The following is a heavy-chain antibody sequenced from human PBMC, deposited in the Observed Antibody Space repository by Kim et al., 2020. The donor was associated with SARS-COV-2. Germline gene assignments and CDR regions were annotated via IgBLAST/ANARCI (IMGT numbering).Heavy chain of an antibody. D-gene: IGHD2-15*01. Sequence: GGSLRLSCAASGFTLSSYPMSWVRQAPGKGLEWVSSFSGSGSTTYYADSVRGRFTISRDNSKNTLYLQMNSLRAEDTAVYYCALMLHFDYLGQGALVTV. V-gene: IGHV3-23*01. CDR1: GFTLSSYP. J-gene: IGHJ4*02. CDR3: ALMLHFDY. CDR2: FSGSGSTT.